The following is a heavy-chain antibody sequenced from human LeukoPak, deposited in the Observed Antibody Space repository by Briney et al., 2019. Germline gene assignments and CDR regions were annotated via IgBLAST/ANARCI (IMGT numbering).Heavy chain of an antibody. D-gene: IGHD1-26*01. Sequence: PGGSLRLSCAASGFTFSSYWMGWVRQAPGKGLEWVANIKQDGSEKYYVDSVKGRFTISRDNAKNSLYLQMNSLRAEDTAVYYCARDQVGASFDYWGQGTLVTVSS. CDR1: GFTFSSYW. V-gene: IGHV3-7*01. CDR2: IKQDGSEK. CDR3: ARDQVGASFDY. J-gene: IGHJ4*02.